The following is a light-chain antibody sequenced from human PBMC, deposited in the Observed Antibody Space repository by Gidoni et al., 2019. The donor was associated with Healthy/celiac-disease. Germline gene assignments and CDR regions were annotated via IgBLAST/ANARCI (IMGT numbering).Light chain of an antibody. CDR2: DAS. CDR1: QSISSW. CDR3: QQYLGT. V-gene: IGKV1-5*01. J-gene: IGKJ2*01. Sequence: DIQITQSPSTLSASVGDRVTITCRASQSISSWLAWYQQKPGKAPKLLIYDASSLESGVPSRFSGSGSGTEFTLTISSLQPDDFATYYCQQYLGTFGQGTKLEIK.